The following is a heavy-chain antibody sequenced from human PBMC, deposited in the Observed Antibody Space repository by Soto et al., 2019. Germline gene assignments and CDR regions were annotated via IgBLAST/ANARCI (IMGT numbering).Heavy chain of an antibody. D-gene: IGHD2-15*01. CDR2: INHSGST. CDR1: GGSFSGYY. J-gene: IGHJ5*02. V-gene: IGHV4-34*01. Sequence: SQLMSLNCAVYGGSFSGYYWSWIRQPPGKGLEWIGEINHSGSTNYNPSLKSRVTISVDTSKNQFSLKLSSVTAADTAVYYCARGRLYSGGSWSPRRVLDPWGQGTLVTVSS. CDR3: ARGRLYSGGSWSPRRVLDP.